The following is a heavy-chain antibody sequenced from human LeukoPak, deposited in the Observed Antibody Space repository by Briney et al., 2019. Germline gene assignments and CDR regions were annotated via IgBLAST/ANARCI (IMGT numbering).Heavy chain of an antibody. CDR2: IYYSGST. J-gene: IGHJ3*02. Sequence: PSETLSLTCTVSGGSISSSSYYWGWIRQPPGKGREWIGSIYYSGSTYDNPSRKSGLTISVNTAKNQFSLTLSSVTAADTAVYYCARGRSSSDAFDIWGQGTMVTVSS. CDR3: ARGRSSSDAFDI. CDR1: GGSISSSSYY. D-gene: IGHD6-6*01. V-gene: IGHV4-39*07.